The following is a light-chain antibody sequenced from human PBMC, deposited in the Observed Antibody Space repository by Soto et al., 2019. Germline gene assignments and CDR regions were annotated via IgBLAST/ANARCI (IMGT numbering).Light chain of an antibody. CDR2: GAS. V-gene: IGKV3-20*01. Sequence: EIVLTQSPGTLSLSPGEGATLSCRASQTVNSRYLAWYQQKPGQAPRLLIYGASSRATGIPDRFSGSGSGTDFTLSIRRLEPEDFAMYYCQQYGNSRWTFGQGTKVEI. CDR3: QQYGNSRWT. CDR1: QTVNSRY. J-gene: IGKJ1*01.